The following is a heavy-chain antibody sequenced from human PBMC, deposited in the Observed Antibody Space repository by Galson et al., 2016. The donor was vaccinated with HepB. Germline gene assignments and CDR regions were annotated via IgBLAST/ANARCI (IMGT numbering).Heavy chain of an antibody. CDR1: GFTFSSYS. CDR3: ARDLRRSSSSSDY. D-gene: IGHD6-6*01. V-gene: IGHV3-21*06. Sequence: SLRLSCAASGFTFSSYSMNWVRQAPGKGLEWVSSISSSSSYIYYADSVKGRFTISRDNAKNSLYLQMNSPRAEDTAVYYCARDLRRSSSSSDYWGQGTLVTVSS. CDR2: ISSSSSYI. J-gene: IGHJ4*02.